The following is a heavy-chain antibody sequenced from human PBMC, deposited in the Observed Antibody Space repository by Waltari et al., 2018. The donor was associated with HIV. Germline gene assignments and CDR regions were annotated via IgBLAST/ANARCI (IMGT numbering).Heavy chain of an antibody. D-gene: IGHD3-16*01. CDR1: GFVFSSYS. Sequence: EVQLVESGGGLVQPEESLRLSWAAAGFVFSSYSMTWVRQAPGEGLEWISFISSSGSTIYYADFVKGRFTVSRDNAENSLYLQMNSLRDEDTAVYYCVRDPKTSWGELDYWGQGTLVAVSS. CDR3: VRDPKTSWGELDY. CDR2: ISSSGSTI. V-gene: IGHV3-48*02. J-gene: IGHJ4*02.